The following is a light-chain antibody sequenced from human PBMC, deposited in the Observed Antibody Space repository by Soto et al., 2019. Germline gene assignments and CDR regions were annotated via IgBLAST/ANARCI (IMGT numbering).Light chain of an antibody. CDR2: GAS. J-gene: IGKJ1*01. V-gene: IGKV3-15*01. CDR1: LSVGDN. Sequence: EVFRSRWPDTLSKSPGERATLSCRAILSVGDNLAWHQQKPGQAPRLLLYGASTRGTGIPDRFSGSGSGTEFTLTISSLQSEDFAVSYCRQYDNWPLTFGQGTKVDIK. CDR3: RQYDNWPLT.